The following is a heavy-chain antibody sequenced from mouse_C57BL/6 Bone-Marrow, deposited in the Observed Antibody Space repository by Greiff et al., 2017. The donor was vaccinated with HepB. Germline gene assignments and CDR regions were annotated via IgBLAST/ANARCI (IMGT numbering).Heavy chain of an antibody. D-gene: IGHD2-2*01. J-gene: IGHJ4*01. V-gene: IGHV5-17*01. CDR1: GFTFSDYG. CDR2: ISSGSSTI. Sequence: EVMLVESGGGLVKPGGSLKLSCAASGFTFSDYGMHWVRQAPEKGLEWVAYISSGSSTIYYADTVKGRFTISRDNAKNTLFLQMTSLRSEDTAMYYCARPGLWLRGAMDYWGQGTSVTVSS. CDR3: ARPGLWLRGAMDY.